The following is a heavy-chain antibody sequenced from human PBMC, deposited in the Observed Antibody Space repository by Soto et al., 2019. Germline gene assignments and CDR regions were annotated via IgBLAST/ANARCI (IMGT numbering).Heavy chain of an antibody. CDR2: MNPNSGNT. D-gene: IGHD2-8*01. J-gene: IGHJ6*03. CDR3: ARRLYYPTKKKGALYYYYYMDV. Sequence: ASVKVSCKASGYTFTSYDINWVRQATGQGLEWMGWMNPNSGNTGYAQKFQGRVTMTRNTSISTAYMELSSLRSEDTAVYYCARRLYYPTKKKGALYYYYYMDVWGKGTTVTVSS. V-gene: IGHV1-8*01. CDR1: GYTFTSYD.